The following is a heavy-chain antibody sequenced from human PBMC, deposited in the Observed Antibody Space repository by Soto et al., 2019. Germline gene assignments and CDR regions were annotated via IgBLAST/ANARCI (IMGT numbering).Heavy chain of an antibody. CDR2: INPSDGST. CDR3: ARDCYYDSSGPELLNWFDP. V-gene: IGHV1-46*01. Sequence: ASVKVSCKASGYTFTSYYMHWVRQAPGQGLEWMGIINPSDGSTSYAQKFQGRVTMTRDTSTSTVYMELSSLRSEDTAVYYCARDCYYDSSGPELLNWFDPWGQGTLVTVSS. D-gene: IGHD3-22*01. CDR1: GYTFTSYY. J-gene: IGHJ5*02.